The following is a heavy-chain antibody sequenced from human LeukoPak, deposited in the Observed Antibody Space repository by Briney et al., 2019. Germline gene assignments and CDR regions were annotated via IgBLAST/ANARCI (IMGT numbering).Heavy chain of an antibody. V-gene: IGHV4-34*01. D-gene: IGHD1/OR15-1a*01. CDR2: INHSGDT. Sequence: SETLSLTCNVSGGSFTNYYWSWIRQTPEKGLEWIGQINHSGDTSYNPSLRSRVTLSVDRSRNQFSLKVTSVTAADTGVYYCARGPGTVGLSPWGQGTLVTVSS. J-gene: IGHJ5*02. CDR3: ARGPGTVGLSP. CDR1: GGSFTNYY.